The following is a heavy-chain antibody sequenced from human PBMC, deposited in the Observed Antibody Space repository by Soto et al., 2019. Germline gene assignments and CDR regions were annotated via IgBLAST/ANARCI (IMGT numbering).Heavy chain of an antibody. V-gene: IGHV3-66*01. Sequence: PGGSLRLSCAASGFTVSSNYMSWVRQAPGKGLEWVSVIYSGGSTYYADSVKGRFTISRDNSKNTLYLQMNSLRAEDTAVYYCARDPVQRGYSGYYYYGMDVWGQGTTVTVSS. D-gene: IGHD5-12*01. CDR1: GFTVSSNY. J-gene: IGHJ6*02. CDR3: ARDPVQRGYSGYYYYGMDV. CDR2: IYSGGST.